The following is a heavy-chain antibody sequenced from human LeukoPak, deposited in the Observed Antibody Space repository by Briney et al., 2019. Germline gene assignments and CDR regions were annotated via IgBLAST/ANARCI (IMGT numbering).Heavy chain of an antibody. CDR2: INHSGST. V-gene: IGHV4-34*01. CDR1: GGSFSGYY. D-gene: IGHD2/OR15-2a*01. J-gene: IGHJ6*04. CDR3: ASSTSPVPYHYNGMYV. Sequence: SETLSLTCAVYGGSFSGYYWSWIRQPPGKGLEWIGDINHSGSTNYNPSLKSRVTISVDTSKNQFSLQLSSVTAADTAVYYCASSTSPVPYHYNGMYVWGKGTTVTVSS.